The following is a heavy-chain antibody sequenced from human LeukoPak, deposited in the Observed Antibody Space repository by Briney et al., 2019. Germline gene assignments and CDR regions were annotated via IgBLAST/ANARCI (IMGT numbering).Heavy chain of an antibody. J-gene: IGHJ4*02. CDR2: ITNDGSRQ. V-gene: IGHV3-30*18. CDR3: AKGRRTGFVDY. D-gene: IGHD1-1*01. Sequence: QTGGSLRLSCEPSIFVFSEYYVHWVRLAPGKGLEWLAVITNDGSRQFYADSVKGRFTVSRDNSKSLLFLQMESLRHDDTGIYYCAKGRRTGFVDYWGQGALVTVSS. CDR1: IFVFSEYY.